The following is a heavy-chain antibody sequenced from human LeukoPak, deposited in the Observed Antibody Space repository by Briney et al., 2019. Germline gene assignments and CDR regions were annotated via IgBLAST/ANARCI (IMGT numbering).Heavy chain of an antibody. CDR2: INTNTGNP. CDR1: GFTFTSYA. D-gene: IGHD3-9*01. CDR3: ARDPHWLLSIHFDS. Sequence: ASVKVSCKASGFTFTSYAMNWVRQAPGQGLEWMGWINTNTGNPTYAQGFTGRFVFSLDTSVSTAYLQISSLKAEDTAVYYCARDPHWLLSIHFDSWGQGTLVTVSS. J-gene: IGHJ4*02. V-gene: IGHV7-4-1*02.